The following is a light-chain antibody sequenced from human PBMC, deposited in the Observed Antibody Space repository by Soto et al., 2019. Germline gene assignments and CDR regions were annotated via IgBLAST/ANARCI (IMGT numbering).Light chain of an antibody. V-gene: IGLV1-44*01. J-gene: IGLJ3*02. CDR3: ATWDVSLNGWV. Sequence: QAVLTQPPSASATPGQRVTISCSGSSSNIARRSVYWYQQLPGTAPKLLIYSSDLRPSGVPDRFSGSKSGTSASLAISGLQSEDEADYYCATWDVSLNGWVFGGGTKLTVL. CDR1: SSNIARRS. CDR2: SSD.